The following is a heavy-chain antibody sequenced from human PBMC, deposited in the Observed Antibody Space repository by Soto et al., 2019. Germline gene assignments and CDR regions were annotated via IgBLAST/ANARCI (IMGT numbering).Heavy chain of an antibody. D-gene: IGHD2-15*01. CDR1: GYTFTSYA. CDR2: INAGNGNT. J-gene: IGHJ6*02. Sequence: ASVRVSCKASGYTFTSYAMHWVRQAPGQRLEWMGWINAGNGNTKYSQKFQGRVTITRDTSASTAYMELSSLRSEDTAVYYCARGYCSGGSCYSNGRYYYGMDVWGQGTTVTVSS. CDR3: ARGYCSGGSCYSNGRYYYGMDV. V-gene: IGHV1-3*01.